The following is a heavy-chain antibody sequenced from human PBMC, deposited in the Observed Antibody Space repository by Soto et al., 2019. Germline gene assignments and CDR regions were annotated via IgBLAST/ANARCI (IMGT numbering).Heavy chain of an antibody. V-gene: IGHV4-34*01. D-gene: IGHD3-10*01. CDR1: GGSFSGYY. Sequence: KPSETLSLTCAVYGGSFSGYYWSWIRQPPGKGLEWIGEITHSGSTNYNPSLKSRVTISVDTSKNQFSLKLSSMTAADTAVYYCTSSMADFYYYGMDVWGQGTAVTVSS. CDR2: ITHSGST. J-gene: IGHJ6*02. CDR3: TSSMADFYYYGMDV.